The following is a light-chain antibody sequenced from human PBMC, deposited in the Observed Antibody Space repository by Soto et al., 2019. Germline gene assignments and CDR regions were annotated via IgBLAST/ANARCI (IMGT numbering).Light chain of an antibody. CDR3: QQYNNWPPGWT. V-gene: IGKV3-15*01. Sequence: EIVMTQSPATLSVSPGERATLSCRASQSVSSNLAWYQQKPGQAPRLLIYGASTRATGIPARFSGSWSGTEFTLTISSLQSEDFAVYYCQQYNNWPPGWTFGQGTKVEIK. CDR2: GAS. CDR1: QSVSSN. J-gene: IGKJ1*01.